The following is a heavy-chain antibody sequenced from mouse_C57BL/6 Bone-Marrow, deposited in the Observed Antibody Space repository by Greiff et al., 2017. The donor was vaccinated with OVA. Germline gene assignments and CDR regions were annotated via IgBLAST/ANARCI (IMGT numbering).Heavy chain of an antibody. V-gene: IGHV1-53*01. CDR3: ARQIVRERGYYFDY. J-gene: IGHJ2*01. CDR2: INPSNGGT. Sequence: QVQLQQPGTELVKPGASVKLSCKASGYTFTSYWMHWVKQRPGQGLEWIGNINPSNGGTNYNEKFKSKATLTVDKSSSTAYMQLSSLTSEVSAVYYCARQIVRERGYYFDYWGQGTTLTVSS. CDR1: GYTFTSYW. D-gene: IGHD2-5*01.